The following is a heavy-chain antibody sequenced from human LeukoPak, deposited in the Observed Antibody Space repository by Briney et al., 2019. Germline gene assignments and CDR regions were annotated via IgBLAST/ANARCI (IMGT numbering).Heavy chain of an antibody. J-gene: IGHJ4*02. CDR3: AKAASGSYLYYFDY. D-gene: IGHD1-26*01. Sequence: GGSLRLSCAASGLTFSSYALNWVRQAPGKGLEWVSTISYSGGSTYYVDSVKGRFTISRDNSENTLYLQLNSLRAEDTAVYYCAKAASGSYLYYFDYWGQGTLVTVSS. CDR1: GLTFSSYA. V-gene: IGHV3-23*01. CDR2: ISYSGGST.